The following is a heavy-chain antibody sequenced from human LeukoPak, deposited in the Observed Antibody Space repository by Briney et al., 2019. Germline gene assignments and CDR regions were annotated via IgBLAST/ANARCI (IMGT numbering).Heavy chain of an antibody. CDR3: AKHSQNYYDSSVGAFDI. D-gene: IGHD3-22*01. Sequence: PGRSPRLSCAASGFTFDDYAMHWVRQAPGKGLEWVAGISWNSGSIGYADSVKGRFTISRDNAKNSLYLQMNSLRAEDMALYYCAKHSQNYYDSSVGAFDIWGQGTMVTVSS. V-gene: IGHV3-9*03. J-gene: IGHJ3*02. CDR1: GFTFDDYA. CDR2: ISWNSGSI.